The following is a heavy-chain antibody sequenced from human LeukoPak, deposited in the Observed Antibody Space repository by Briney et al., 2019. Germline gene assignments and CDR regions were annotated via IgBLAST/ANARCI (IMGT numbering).Heavy chain of an antibody. D-gene: IGHD2-15*01. CDR1: GFTFSSYG. J-gene: IGHJ4*02. CDR2: ISGSGGST. CDR3: AKEVRYCSGGSCEDY. Sequence: GGSLRLSCAASGFTFSSYGMSWVRQAPGKGLEWVSAISGSGGSTYYADSGKGRFTISRGNSKNTLYLQMNSLRAEDTAVYYCAKEVRYCSGGSCEDYWGQGTLVTVSS. V-gene: IGHV3-23*01.